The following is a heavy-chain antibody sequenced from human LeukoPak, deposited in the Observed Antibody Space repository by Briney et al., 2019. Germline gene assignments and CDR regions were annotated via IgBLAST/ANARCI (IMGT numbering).Heavy chain of an antibody. Sequence: SETLSLTCTVSGGSVSSSSYYWGWIRQPPGKGLEWIGSVFYSGSTYYNPSLKSRVTISMDTSKNQFSLKLSSVTAADTAVYYCARELGSGGLFDYWGQGTLVTVSS. CDR1: GGSVSSSSYY. CDR2: VFYSGST. D-gene: IGHD3-10*01. J-gene: IGHJ4*02. V-gene: IGHV4-39*07. CDR3: ARELGSGGLFDY.